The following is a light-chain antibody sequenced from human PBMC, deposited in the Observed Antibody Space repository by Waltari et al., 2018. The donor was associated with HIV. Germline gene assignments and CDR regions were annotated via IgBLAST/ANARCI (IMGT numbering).Light chain of an antibody. CDR3: AVWDDRLRGSV. Sequence: QSVLTQPPSVSVAPGQGVSISCSGSSSNTGNNYVYWYQQRPGTAPKLLIHRNKQPPSGVPDRFSGSKSGPSASLTSSALRSEDEADYNCAVWDDRLRGSVFGSVTVVTVL. J-gene: IGLJ1*01. CDR2: RNK. CDR1: SSNTGNNY. V-gene: IGLV1-47*01.